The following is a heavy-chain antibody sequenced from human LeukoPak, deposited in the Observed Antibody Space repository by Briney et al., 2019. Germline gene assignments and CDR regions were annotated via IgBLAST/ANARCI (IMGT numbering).Heavy chain of an antibody. Sequence: KPGGSLRLSCAASGFTFSDYYMSWIRQAPGKGLEWVSYISSSGSTIYYADSVKGRFTISRDNAKNSLYLQMNSLRAEDTAVYYSAREPKAHYDILTGYYNPPYYFDYWGQGTLVTVSS. CDR3: AREPKAHYDILTGYYNPPYYFDY. CDR2: ISSSGSTI. J-gene: IGHJ4*02. D-gene: IGHD3-9*01. V-gene: IGHV3-11*01. CDR1: GFTFSDYY.